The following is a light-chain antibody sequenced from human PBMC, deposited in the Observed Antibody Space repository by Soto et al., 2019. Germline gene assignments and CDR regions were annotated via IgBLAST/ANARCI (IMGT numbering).Light chain of an antibody. Sequence: EIVMTQSPATLSVSPGERASLSCRASQSVSSNLAWYQQKPGQTPRLLIYATSTMATGIPARFSGSGSGTEFTLTISSLQPEDFATYYCQQSYSTPWTFGQGTKVEIK. J-gene: IGKJ1*01. CDR3: QQSYSTPWT. CDR2: ATS. CDR1: QSVSSN. V-gene: IGKV3-15*01.